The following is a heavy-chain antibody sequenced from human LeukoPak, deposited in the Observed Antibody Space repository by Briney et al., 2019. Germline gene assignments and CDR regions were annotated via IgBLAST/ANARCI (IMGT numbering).Heavy chain of an antibody. J-gene: IGHJ6*02. CDR1: GFSLSTSGMC. Sequence: RESGPALVKPTRTLTLTCTFSGFSLSTSGMCVSWIRQPPGKALEWLARIDWDDDKYYSTSLKTRLTISKDTSKNQVVLTMTNMDPVDTATYYCARIQANYGSGSFFGMDVWGQGTTVTVSS. CDR2: IDWDDDK. CDR3: ARIQANYGSGSFFGMDV. V-gene: IGHV2-70*11. D-gene: IGHD3-10*01.